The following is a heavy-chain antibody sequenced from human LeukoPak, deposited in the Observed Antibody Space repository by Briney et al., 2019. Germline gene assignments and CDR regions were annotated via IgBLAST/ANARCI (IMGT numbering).Heavy chain of an antibody. V-gene: IGHV3-21*01. CDR1: GFTFSSYS. D-gene: IGHD1-14*01. CDR3: ARSGALTYTFDY. CDR2: IGSSSSYI. Sequence: GGSLRLSCAASGFTFSSYSMNWVRQAPGKGLEWVSSIGSSSSYIYYADSVKGRFTISRDNAKNSLYLQMNSLRAEDTAVYYCARSGALTYTFDYWGQGTLVTVSS. J-gene: IGHJ4*02.